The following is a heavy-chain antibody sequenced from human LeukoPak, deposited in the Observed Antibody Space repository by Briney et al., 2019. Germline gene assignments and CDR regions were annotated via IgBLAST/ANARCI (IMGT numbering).Heavy chain of an antibody. D-gene: IGHD6-6*01. CDR2: INPNSGGT. V-gene: IGHV1-2*06. J-gene: IGHJ4*02. Sequence: ASVKVSCKASGYTFTGYYMHWVRQAPGQGLEWMGRINPNSGGTNYAQKFQGRVTMTRDTSISTAYIELSRLRSDDTAVYYCAGGAGIAVRPRFDYWGQGTLVTVSS. CDR3: AGGAGIAVRPRFDY. CDR1: GYTFTGYY.